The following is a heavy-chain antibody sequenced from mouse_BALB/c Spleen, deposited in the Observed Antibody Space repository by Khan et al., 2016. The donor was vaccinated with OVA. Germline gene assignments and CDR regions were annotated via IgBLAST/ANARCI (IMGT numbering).Heavy chain of an antibody. CDR1: GYTFSSYW. V-gene: IGHV1S81*02. CDR3: ARSTVITTEFIY. J-gene: IGHJ3*01. Sequence: QVQLQQPGAELVKPGASVQLSCKASGYTFSSYWMLWVKQRPGQGLQWIGEINPSNGRTNYNEKFKNKATLTVDTSSSTAYMQLSSLTSEDSAVYYCARSTVITTEFIYWGQGTLVTVSA. D-gene: IGHD2-4*01. CDR2: INPSNGRT.